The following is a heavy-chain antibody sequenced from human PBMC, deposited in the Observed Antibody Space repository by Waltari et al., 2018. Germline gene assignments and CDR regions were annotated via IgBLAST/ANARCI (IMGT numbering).Heavy chain of an antibody. CDR1: GFTFSSYA. CDR3: AKADTYYYYGMDV. Sequence: VQLLESGGGLVQPGGSLRLSCAASGFTFSSYAMSWVRQAPGKGLEWVAFIRYDGSNKYYADSVKGRFTISRDNSKNTLYLQMNSLRAEDTAVYYCAKADTYYYYGMDVWGQGTTVTVSS. V-gene: IGHV3-30*02. CDR2: IRYDGSNK. J-gene: IGHJ6*02. D-gene: IGHD5-18*01.